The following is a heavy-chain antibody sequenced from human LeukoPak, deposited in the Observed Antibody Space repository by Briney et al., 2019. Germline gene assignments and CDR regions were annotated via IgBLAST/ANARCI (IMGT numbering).Heavy chain of an antibody. D-gene: IGHD2-21*02. CDR1: GASFSSYA. CDR2: IIPIFGTA. J-gene: IGHJ5*02. Sequence: SVKVSCKASGASFSSYAISWVRQAPGQGLEWMGGIIPIFGTANYAQKFQGRVTINTDESTSTAYMELSSLRSEETAVYYCARAVTACGGDCINWFDPWGQRTLFTVSS. CDR3: ARAVTACGGDCINWFDP. V-gene: IGHV1-69*05.